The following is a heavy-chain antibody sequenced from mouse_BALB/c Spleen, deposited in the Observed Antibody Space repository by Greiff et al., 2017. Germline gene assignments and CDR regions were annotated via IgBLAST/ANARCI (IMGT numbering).Heavy chain of an antibody. V-gene: IGHV5-6-4*01. CDR2: ISSGGSYT. CDR1: GFTFSSYT. J-gene: IGHJ3*01. D-gene: IGHD2-1*01. CDR3: TREDGNFRFAY. Sequence: EVKLMESGGGLVKPGGSLKLSCAASGFTFSSYTMSWVRQTPEKRLEWVATISSGGSYTYYPDSVKGRFTISRDNAKNTLYLQMSSLKSEDTAMYYCTREDGNFRFAYWGQGTLVTVSA.